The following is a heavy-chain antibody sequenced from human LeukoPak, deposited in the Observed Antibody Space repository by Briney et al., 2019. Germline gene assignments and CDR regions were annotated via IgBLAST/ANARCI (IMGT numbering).Heavy chain of an antibody. Sequence: GGSLRLSCAASGFTVSSNYMSWVRQAPGKGLEWVSVIYSGGSTYYADSVKGRFTISRDNSKNTLYLQMNSLRAEDTAVYYCATGYIAAASGYWGQGTLVTVSS. CDR2: IYSGGST. CDR3: ATGYIAAASGY. V-gene: IGHV3-66*01. CDR1: GFTVSSNY. D-gene: IGHD6-13*01. J-gene: IGHJ4*02.